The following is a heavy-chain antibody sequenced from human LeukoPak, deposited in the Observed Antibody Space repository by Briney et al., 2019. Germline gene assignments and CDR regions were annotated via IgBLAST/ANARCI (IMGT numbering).Heavy chain of an antibody. Sequence: ASVKVSCKASGYTFTGYYMHWVRQAPGQGLDWMGWINPNSGGTNYAQKFQGRVTMTRDTSISTAYRELSRLRSDDTALYFWQKTAYDILTGYYSDYWGQGTLVTVSS. J-gene: IGHJ4*02. D-gene: IGHD3-9*01. CDR3: QKTAYDILTGYYSDY. V-gene: IGHV1-2*02. CDR2: INPNSGGT. CDR1: GYTFTGYY.